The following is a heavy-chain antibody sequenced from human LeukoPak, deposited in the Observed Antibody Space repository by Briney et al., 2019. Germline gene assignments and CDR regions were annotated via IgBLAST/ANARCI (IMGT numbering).Heavy chain of an antibody. CDR2: ISGSGGST. CDR1: GFTFSSYA. Sequence: GGSLRLSCAASGFTFSSYAMSWVRQAPGKGLEWVSAISGSGGSTYYADSVKGRFTISRDNSKNTLYLQMNSLRAEDTAVYYCAKFSNYYGSGSYNYYYYYGMDVWGQGTTVTVSS. D-gene: IGHD3-10*01. V-gene: IGHV3-23*01. J-gene: IGHJ6*02. CDR3: AKFSNYYGSGSYNYYYYYGMDV.